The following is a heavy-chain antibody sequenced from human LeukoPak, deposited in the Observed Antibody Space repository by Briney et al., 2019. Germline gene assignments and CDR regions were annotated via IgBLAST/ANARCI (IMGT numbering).Heavy chain of an antibody. CDR3: ATALDAPAGPD. CDR1: GLSISHSW. J-gene: IGHJ4*02. D-gene: IGHD6-13*01. Sequence: PGGSLRLSCEASGLSISHSWMAWVRRAPGKGLEWVANVKEDGSAKFYVDSVKGRFTISRDNAKNSLSLQMNSLRVEDTAVYYCATALDAPAGPDWGQGTLVTVSS. V-gene: IGHV3-7*01. CDR2: VKEDGSAK.